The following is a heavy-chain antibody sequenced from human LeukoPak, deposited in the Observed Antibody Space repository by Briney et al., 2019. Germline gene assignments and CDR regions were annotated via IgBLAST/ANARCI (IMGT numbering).Heavy chain of an antibody. CDR2: IYYSGST. CDR1: GGSISSYY. V-gene: IGHV4-59*01. CDR3: ARVRRDTAIAFDY. J-gene: IGHJ4*02. Sequence: SETLSLTCTVSGGSISSYYWSWIRQPPGKGLEWIGYIYYSGSTNYNPSLKSRVIISVDTSKNQFSLKLSSVTAADTAVYYCARVRRDTAIAFDYWGQGTLVTVSS. D-gene: IGHD5-18*01.